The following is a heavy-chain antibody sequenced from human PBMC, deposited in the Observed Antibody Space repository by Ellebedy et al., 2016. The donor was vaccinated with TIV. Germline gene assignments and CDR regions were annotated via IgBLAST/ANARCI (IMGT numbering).Heavy chain of an antibody. Sequence: GESLKISCAASGFTFSSYSMNWVRQAPGKGLEWVSVIYSGGSTYYADSVKGRFTISRDNSKNMLYLQMNSLRADDTAVYYCARRYISSWYFDLWGRGTLVTVSS. D-gene: IGHD6-13*01. V-gene: IGHV3-66*01. CDR2: IYSGGST. CDR1: GFTFSSYS. CDR3: ARRYISSWYFDL. J-gene: IGHJ2*01.